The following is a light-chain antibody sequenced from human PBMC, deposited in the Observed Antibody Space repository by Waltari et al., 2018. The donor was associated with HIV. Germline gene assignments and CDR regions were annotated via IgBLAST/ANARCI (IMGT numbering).Light chain of an antibody. CDR3: GSYTNSGTYV. V-gene: IGLV2-14*03. Sequence: QSALTQPASVSGSPGQSITLPCTGTSSYVGGSGLVSWYQQHPGKAPQLMIFDVSNRPSGVSDRFAGSKSGNTASLTISGLQPEDEADYYCGSYTNSGTYVFGTGTKVTVL. J-gene: IGLJ1*01. CDR1: SSYVGGSGL. CDR2: DVS.